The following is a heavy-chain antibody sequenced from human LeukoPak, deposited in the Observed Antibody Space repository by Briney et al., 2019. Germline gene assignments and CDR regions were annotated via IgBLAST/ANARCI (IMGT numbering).Heavy chain of an antibody. Sequence: PGGSLRLSCAASGFTFSTFAMSWVRQAPGKGLEWVSGISGSGGSTYYADSVKGRFTISRDNSKNTLYLQMNSLRAEDTAVYYCAKHIVGATTFDYWGQGTLVTVSS. CDR2: ISGSGGST. CDR3: AKHIVGATTFDY. D-gene: IGHD1-26*01. V-gene: IGHV3-23*01. CDR1: GFTFSTFA. J-gene: IGHJ4*02.